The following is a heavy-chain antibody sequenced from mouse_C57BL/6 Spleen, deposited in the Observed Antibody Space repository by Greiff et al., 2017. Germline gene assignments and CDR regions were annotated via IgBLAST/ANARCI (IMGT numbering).Heavy chain of an antibody. CDR2: IDPEDGDT. CDR1: GFNIKDYY. D-gene: IGHD1-1*01. Sequence: VQLKQSGAELVRPGASVKLSCTASGFNIKDYYMHWVKQRPEQGLEWIGRIDPEDGDTEYAPKFQGKATMTADTSSNTAYLQLSSLTSEDTAVYYCTTNYGSSYLYYFDYWGQGTTLTVSS. J-gene: IGHJ2*01. V-gene: IGHV14-1*01. CDR3: TTNYGSSYLYYFDY.